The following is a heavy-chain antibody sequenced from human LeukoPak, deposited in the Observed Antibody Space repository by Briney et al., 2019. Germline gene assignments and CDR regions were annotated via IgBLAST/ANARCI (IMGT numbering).Heavy chain of an antibody. J-gene: IGHJ3*02. CDR1: GYTFTGYY. V-gene: IGHV1-2*02. CDR3: ARDLGGTYYDILTGVTGAFDI. CDR2: INPNSGGT. D-gene: IGHD3-9*01. Sequence: VASVKVSCKASGYTFTGYYMHWVRQAPGQGLEWMGWINPNSGGTNYAQKFQGRVTMTRDTSISTAYMELSRLRSDDTAVYYCARDLGGTYYDILTGVTGAFDIWGQGTMVTVSS.